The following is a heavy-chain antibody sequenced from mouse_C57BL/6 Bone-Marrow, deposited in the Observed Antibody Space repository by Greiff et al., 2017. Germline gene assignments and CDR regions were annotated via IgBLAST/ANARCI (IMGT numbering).Heavy chain of an antibody. CDR1: GYTFTNYW. CDR3: ARSNWDVDFDY. J-gene: IGHJ2*01. D-gene: IGHD4-1*02. V-gene: IGHV1-63*01. Sequence: VQLQQSGAELVRPGTSVKMSCKASGYTFTNYWIGWAKQRPGHGLEWIGDIYPGGGYTNYNEKFKGKDTLTADKSSSTAYMQFSSLTSEDSAIYYRARSNWDVDFDYWGQGTTLTVSS. CDR2: IYPGGGYT.